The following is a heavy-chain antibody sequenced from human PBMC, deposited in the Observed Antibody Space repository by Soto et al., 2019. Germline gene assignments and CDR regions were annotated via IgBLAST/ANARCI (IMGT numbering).Heavy chain of an antibody. CDR1: GFTFSSYA. CDR2: ISYDGSNK. D-gene: IGHD3-22*01. Sequence: GGSLRLSCAASGFTFSSYAMHWVRQAPGKGLEWVAVISYDGSNKYYADSVKGRFTISRDNSKNTLYLQMNSLRAEDTAVYYCARDLAGADSSGYSPGYWGQGTLVTVSS. J-gene: IGHJ4*02. V-gene: IGHV3-30-3*01. CDR3: ARDLAGADSSGYSPGY.